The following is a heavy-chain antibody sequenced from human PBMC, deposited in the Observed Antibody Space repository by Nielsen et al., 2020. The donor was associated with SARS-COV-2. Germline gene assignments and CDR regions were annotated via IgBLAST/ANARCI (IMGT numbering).Heavy chain of an antibody. V-gene: IGHV4-61*02. CDR1: GGSISSGSYY. Sequence: SETLSLTCTVSGGSISSGSYYWSWIRQPAGKGLEWIGRIYTSGSTNYNPSLKSRVTISVDTSKNQFSLKLSSVTAADTAVYYCARDRGYSCMDVWGQGTTVTVSS. J-gene: IGHJ6*02. CDR2: IYTSGST. D-gene: IGHD2-15*01. CDR3: ARDRGYSCMDV.